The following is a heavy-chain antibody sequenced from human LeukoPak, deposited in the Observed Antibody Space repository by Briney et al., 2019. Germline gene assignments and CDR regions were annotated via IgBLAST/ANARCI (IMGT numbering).Heavy chain of an antibody. D-gene: IGHD4-23*01. CDR2: IHYSGST. J-gene: IGHJ4*02. CDR1: GGSVTSASHY. CDR3: TRHHDYGDKIDY. V-gene: IGHV4-39*01. Sequence: SETLSLTCTVSGGSVTSASHYWAWIRQPPGKGLEWIGSIHYSGSTYYSPSLKSRLTISGDTSKSQFSLRLTFVTAADTAVYYCTRHHDYGDKIDYWGQGTLVTVSS.